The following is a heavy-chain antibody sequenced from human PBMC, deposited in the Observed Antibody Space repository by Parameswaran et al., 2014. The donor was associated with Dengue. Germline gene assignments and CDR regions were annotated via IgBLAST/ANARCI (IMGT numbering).Heavy chain of an antibody. CDR2: IYYSGST. Sequence: ASETLSLTCTVSGGSISSSSYYWGWIRQPPGKGLEWIGSIYYSGSTYYNPSLKSRVTISVDTSKNQFSLKLSSVTAADTAVYYCASSLLGIYNSLAFDIWGQGTMVTVSS. J-gene: IGHJ3*02. V-gene: IGHV4-39*07. D-gene: IGHD1-1*01. CDR1: GGSISSSSYY. CDR3: ASSLLGIYNSLAFDI.